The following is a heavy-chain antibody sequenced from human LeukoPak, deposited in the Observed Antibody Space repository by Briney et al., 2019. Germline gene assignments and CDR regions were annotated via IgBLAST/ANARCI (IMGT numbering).Heavy chain of an antibody. CDR1: GFTFSSYA. Sequence: PGGSLRLSCAASGFTFSSYAMNWVRRAPGKGLEWVSTISGSGGSTYYADSVKGRFTISRDNSKNTMYLQMNSLRAEDTAVYYCAKADGSGTYSSFDYWGQGTLVTVSS. V-gene: IGHV3-23*01. CDR2: ISGSGGST. CDR3: AKADGSGTYSSFDY. J-gene: IGHJ4*02. D-gene: IGHD3-10*01.